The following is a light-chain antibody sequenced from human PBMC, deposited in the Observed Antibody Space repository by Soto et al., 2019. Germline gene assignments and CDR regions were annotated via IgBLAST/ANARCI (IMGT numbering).Light chain of an antibody. CDR3: QQYDRWPVT. V-gene: IGKV3-15*01. Sequence: DKLMSQSPATLSVSPGERVTLSCRASQSVTTNLAWYQHKPGQSPRLLISDASTGASGIPPRFSGSGSGTEFTLTIDRLQSADFAVYYCQQYDRWPVTFGGGTKVDIK. CDR2: DAS. J-gene: IGKJ4*01. CDR1: QSVTTN.